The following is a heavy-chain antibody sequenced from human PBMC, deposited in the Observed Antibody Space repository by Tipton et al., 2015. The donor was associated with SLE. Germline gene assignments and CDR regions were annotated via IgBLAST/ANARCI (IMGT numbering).Heavy chain of an antibody. J-gene: IGHJ4*02. CDR1: GYSISSGYY. V-gene: IGHV4-38-2*02. CDR2: IYHSGST. Sequence: TLSLTCTVSGYSISSGYYWGWIRQSPGKGLEWIGSIYHSGSTYYNPSLKSRVTISVDTSKNQFSLNLISVTAADTAVYYCARDGFGIAGAGGFDYWGQGTLVTVSS. CDR3: ARDGFGIAGAGGFDY. D-gene: IGHD6-13*01.